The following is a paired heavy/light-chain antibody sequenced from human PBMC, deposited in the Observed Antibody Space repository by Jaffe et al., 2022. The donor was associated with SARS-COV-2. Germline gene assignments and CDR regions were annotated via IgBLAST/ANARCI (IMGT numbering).Heavy chain of an antibody. Sequence: QVQLVQSGAEVKKPGSSVKVSCKASGGTFSSYTISWVRQAPGQGLEWMGRIIPILGIANYAQKFQGRVTITADKSTSTAYMELSSLRSEDTAVYYCANLPNYYDSSGYSRSRNDYWGQGTLVTVSS. CDR2: IIPILGIA. J-gene: IGHJ4*02. CDR3: ANLPNYYDSSGYSRSRNDY. V-gene: IGHV1-69*02. D-gene: IGHD3-22*01. CDR1: GGTFSSYT.
Light chain of an antibody. J-gene: IGKJ2*01. CDR1: QSVSSSY. Sequence: EIVLTQSPGTLSLSPGERATLSCRASQSVSSSYLAWYQQKPGQAPRLLIYGASSRATGIPDRFSGSGSGTDFTLTISRLEPEDFAVYYCQQYGSSPTFGQGTKLEIK. CDR3: QQYGSSPT. V-gene: IGKV3-20*01. CDR2: GAS.